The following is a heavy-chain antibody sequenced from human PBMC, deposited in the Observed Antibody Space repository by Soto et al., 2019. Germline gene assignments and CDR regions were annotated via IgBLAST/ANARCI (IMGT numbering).Heavy chain of an antibody. CDR1: GASISSGSYY. CDR3: ATNPSGGSWRNWFDP. V-gene: IGHV4-61*01. D-gene: IGHD2-15*01. CDR2: MYYTEGT. Sequence: QVQLQESGPGLVKPSETLSLTCTVSGASISSGSYYWYWIRQPPGKGLEWIGYMYYTEGTNYNPSLKIRVAISVDTSKNQFSLKLTSVIAADTAVYYCATNPSGGSWRNWFDPWGQGTLVTVSS. J-gene: IGHJ5*02.